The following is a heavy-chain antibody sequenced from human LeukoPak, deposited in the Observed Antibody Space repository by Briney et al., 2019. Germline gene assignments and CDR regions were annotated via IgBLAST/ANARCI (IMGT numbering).Heavy chain of an antibody. D-gene: IGHD2-21*01. Sequence: PGGSLRLSCAASGFTFSSYAMSWVRQAPGKGLEWVSAISGSGAGTYSADSVKGRFTISRDNSKNTLYLQMNSLRAEDTAVYYCAKAKTRDWYYYYGMDVWGQGTTVTVSS. CDR3: AKAKTRDWYYYYGMDV. CDR1: GFTFSSYA. J-gene: IGHJ6*02. CDR2: ISGSGAGT. V-gene: IGHV3-23*01.